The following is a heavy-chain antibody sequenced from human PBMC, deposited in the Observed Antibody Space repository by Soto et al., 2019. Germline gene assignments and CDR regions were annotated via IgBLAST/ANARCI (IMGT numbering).Heavy chain of an antibody. D-gene: IGHD3-22*01. CDR2: ISTAGDT. CDR3: DSSDLDYGMDV. V-gene: IGHV3-13*01. Sequence: PGGSLRLSCAASGFGFNGYDMRWVRQAPGKNLEWVAAISTAGDTYYLGSVKGRFTISREDAKNSLSLQMNSLRVGDTAVYYYDSSDLDYGMDVWGQGTTVTVSS. J-gene: IGHJ6*02. CDR1: GFGFNGYD.